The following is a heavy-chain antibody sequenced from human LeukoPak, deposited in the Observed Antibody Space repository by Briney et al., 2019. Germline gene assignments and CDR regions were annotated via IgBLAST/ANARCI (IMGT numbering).Heavy chain of an antibody. D-gene: IGHD3-3*01. Sequence: PGGSLRLSCAASGFTFSSYEMNWVRQAPGKGLEWVSYISSSGSTIYYADPVKGRFTISRDNAKNSLYLQMNSLRAEDTAVYYCARDVGFWSGIENWFDPWGQGTLVTVSS. CDR3: ARDVGFWSGIENWFDP. CDR1: GFTFSSYE. CDR2: ISSSGSTI. J-gene: IGHJ5*02. V-gene: IGHV3-48*03.